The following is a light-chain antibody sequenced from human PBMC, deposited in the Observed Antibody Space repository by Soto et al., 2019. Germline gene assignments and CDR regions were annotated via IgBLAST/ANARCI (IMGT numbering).Light chain of an antibody. CDR3: EHPRRT. CDR2: DAS. V-gene: IGKV1-5*01. Sequence: DIQLTQSPSTLSASIGDRVTITCRASQSINRWLAWYQQKPGKAPKLLIYDASSLESGVPSRFSGSGSGTVFTSTLTSLEADGYASYEYEHPRRTFGQGTKVEIK. J-gene: IGKJ1*01. CDR1: QSINRW.